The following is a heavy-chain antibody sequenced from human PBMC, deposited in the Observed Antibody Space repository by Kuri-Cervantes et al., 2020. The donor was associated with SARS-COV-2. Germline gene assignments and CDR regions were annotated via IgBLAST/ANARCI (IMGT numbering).Heavy chain of an antibody. CDR3: TGAGTRGKKDCGGDCPMWFDP. D-gene: IGHD2-21*01. CDR2: IRSKAYGGTT. V-gene: IGHV3-49*04. J-gene: IGHJ5*02. CDR1: GFTFGDYA. Sequence: GGSLRLSCTASGFTFGDYAMSWVRQAPGKGLEWVGFIRSKAYGGTTEYAASVKGRFTISRDDSKSIAYLQMNSLKTEDTAAYYCTGAGTRGKKDCGGDCPMWFDPWGQGTLVTVSS.